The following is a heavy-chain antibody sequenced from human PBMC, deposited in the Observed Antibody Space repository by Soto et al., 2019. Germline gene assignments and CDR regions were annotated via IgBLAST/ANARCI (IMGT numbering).Heavy chain of an antibody. CDR1: AGSFSGYY. CDR3: WEECCSITSCSGP. V-gene: IGHV4-34*01. J-gene: IGHJ5*02. D-gene: IGHD2-2*01. Sequence: PSETPSLTCGVYAGSFSGYYWNWIRQPPGKGLEWIQEINHSGGSPYNPSLTSRVTISVDLSKNQFSLKLSSVTAADTAVYLRWEECCSITSCSGPWGQGTRVTVSS. CDR2: INHSGGS.